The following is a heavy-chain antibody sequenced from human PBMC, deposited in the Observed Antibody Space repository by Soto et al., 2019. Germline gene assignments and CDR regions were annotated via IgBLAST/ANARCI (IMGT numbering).Heavy chain of an antibody. CDR2: ISAYNGNT. V-gene: IGHV1-18*01. Sequence: ASVKVSCKASGYTFTSYGISWVRQAPGQGLEWMGWISAYNGNTNYAQKLQGRVTMTTDTSTSTAYMELRSLRSDDTAVDYCARVGDIVVVPAAIGLEYWFDPWGQGTLVTVSS. CDR3: ARVGDIVVVPAAIGLEYWFDP. D-gene: IGHD2-2*01. J-gene: IGHJ5*02. CDR1: GYTFTSYG.